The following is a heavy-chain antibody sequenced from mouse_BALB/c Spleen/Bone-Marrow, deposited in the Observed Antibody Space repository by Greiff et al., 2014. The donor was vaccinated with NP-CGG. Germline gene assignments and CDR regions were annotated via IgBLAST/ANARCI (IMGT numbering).Heavy chain of an antibody. J-gene: IGHJ2*01. Sequence: AVSGFTFSSYGISWVRQTPDKRQELVATINSNGDSTYYPDSVKGLFTTSRDNAKSTLFLQMSSLKSEDAAMYYCARDYYGSSDYWGQGTPLTVSS. CDR3: ARDYYGSSDY. CDR1: GFTFSSYG. CDR2: INSNGDST. D-gene: IGHD1-1*01. V-gene: IGHV5-6-3*01.